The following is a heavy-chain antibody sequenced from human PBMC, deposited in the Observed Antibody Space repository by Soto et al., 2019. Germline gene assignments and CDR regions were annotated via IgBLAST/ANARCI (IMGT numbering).Heavy chain of an antibody. CDR1: TNYY. J-gene: IGHJ4*02. V-gene: IGHV1-46*03. Sequence: TNYYNNWVRQAPGQGLEWMGWINPFDGSRMFAQSFQGRVTMTRDTSTSTVYMEVSSLRSEDTAVYYCSRVDPGETSPFDHWGQGTLVTVS. D-gene: IGHD3-10*01. CDR2: INPFDGSR. CDR3: SRVDPGETSPFDH.